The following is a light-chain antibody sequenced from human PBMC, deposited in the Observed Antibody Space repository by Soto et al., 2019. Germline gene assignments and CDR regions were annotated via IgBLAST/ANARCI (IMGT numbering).Light chain of an antibody. CDR1: RSVTTF. CDR2: DAS. J-gene: IGKJ4*01. CDR3: QQRTNWPLT. V-gene: IGKV3-11*01. Sequence: EIVLTQSPATLSLSPGERATLSCRASRSVTTFLAWYQQKPGPAPRLLIYDASKRDTGVPTRFSGSGSGTDFTLTINNLEPEDFAVYYCQQRTNWPLTFGGGTKVERK.